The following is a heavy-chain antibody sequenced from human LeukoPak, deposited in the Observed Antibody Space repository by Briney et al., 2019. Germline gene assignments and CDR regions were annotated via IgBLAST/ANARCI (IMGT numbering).Heavy chain of an antibody. CDR1: GFTFNHAW. CDR2: ISSSSSYI. Sequence: GGSLRLSCAASGFTFNHAWMNWVRQAPGKGLEWVSSISSSSSYIYYADSVKGRFTISRDNAKNSLYLQMNSLRAEDTAVYYCARDQTTYYFDYWGQGTLVTVSS. J-gene: IGHJ4*02. V-gene: IGHV3-21*01. CDR3: ARDQTTYYFDY. D-gene: IGHD1-1*01.